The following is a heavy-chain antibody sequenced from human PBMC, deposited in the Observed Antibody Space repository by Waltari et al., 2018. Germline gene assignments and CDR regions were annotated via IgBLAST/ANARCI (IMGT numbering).Heavy chain of an antibody. J-gene: IGHJ6*02. D-gene: IGHD4-4*01. Sequence: QAQLLQSGAEVKKPGSSVKVSCTAAGGTCSSYAISWLRQAPQHGLEWMGRIIPSFGTANYAQKFQGRVTITADKSTSTAYMELSSLRSEDTAVYYCARERATVTYDYYYYGMDVWGQGTTVTVSS. CDR2: IIPSFGTA. CDR3: ARERATVTYDYYYYGMDV. CDR1: GGTCSSYA. V-gene: IGHV1-69*08.